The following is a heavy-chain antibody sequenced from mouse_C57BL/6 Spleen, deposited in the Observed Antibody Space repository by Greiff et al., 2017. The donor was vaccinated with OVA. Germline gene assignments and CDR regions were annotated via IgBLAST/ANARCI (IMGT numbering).Heavy chain of an antibody. V-gene: IGHV2-5*01. CDR1: GFSLTSYG. CDR2: IWRGGST. Sequence: QVQLQQSGPGLVQPSQSLSITCTVSGFSLTSYGVHWVRQSPGKGLEWLGVIWRGGSTDYNAAFMSRLSITKDNSKSQVFFKMNSLQADDTAIYYCAKSYSNYEADAMDYWGQGTSVTVSS. J-gene: IGHJ4*01. CDR3: AKSYSNYEADAMDY. D-gene: IGHD2-5*01.